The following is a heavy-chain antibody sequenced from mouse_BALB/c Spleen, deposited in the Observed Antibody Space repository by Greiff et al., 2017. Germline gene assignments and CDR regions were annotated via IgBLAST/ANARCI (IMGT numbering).Heavy chain of an antibody. CDR1: GYTFTSYW. CDR2: IYPGDGDT. V-gene: IGHV1-87*01. J-gene: IGHJ4*01. CDR3: ARTGGSWMDY. Sequence: QVQLKESGAELARPGASVKLSCKASGYTFTSYWMQWVKQRPGQGLEWIGAIYPGDGDTRYTQKFKGKATLTADKSSSTAYMQLSSLASEDSAVYYCARTGGSWMDYWGQGTSVTVSS. D-gene: IGHD1-1*01.